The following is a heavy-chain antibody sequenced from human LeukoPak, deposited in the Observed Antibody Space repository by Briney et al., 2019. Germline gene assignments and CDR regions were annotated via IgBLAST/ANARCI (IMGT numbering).Heavy chain of an antibody. CDR1: GGSISSSSYY. CDR3: ARARGGSGPY. J-gene: IGHJ4*02. CDR2: IYYSGST. V-gene: IGHV4-39*01. D-gene: IGHD3-3*01. Sequence: PSETLSLTCTVSGGSISSSSYYWGWIRQPPGKGLEWIGSIYYSGSTYYNPSLKSRVTISVDTSKNQFSLKLSSVTAADTAVYYCARARGGSGPYWGQGTLVTVSS.